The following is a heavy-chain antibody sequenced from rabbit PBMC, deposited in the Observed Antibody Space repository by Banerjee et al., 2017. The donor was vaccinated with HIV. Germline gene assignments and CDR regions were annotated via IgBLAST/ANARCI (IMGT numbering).Heavy chain of an antibody. D-gene: IGHD1-1*01. Sequence: QSLEESGGDLVKPGASLTLTCTASGFSFSSSYYMCWVRQAPGKGLEWIGCIDTGSSGSTYYASWAKGRFTSSKTSSTTVTLQMTSLTAADTATYFCARDPYASSSGYYGLLTRLDLWGQGTLVTVS. CDR2: IDTGSSGST. CDR3: ARDPYASSSGYYGLLTRLDL. V-gene: IGHV1S40*01. J-gene: IGHJ3*01. CDR1: GFSFSSSYY.